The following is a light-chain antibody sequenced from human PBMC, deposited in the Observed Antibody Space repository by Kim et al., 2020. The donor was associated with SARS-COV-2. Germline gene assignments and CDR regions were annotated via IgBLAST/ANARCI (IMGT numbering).Light chain of an antibody. J-gene: IGKJ3*01. Sequence: SPGQSATVSCRASQSVSSSYIAWYQQTPGQAPRLLISGASNRATGIPDRCSGSGSGTDFTLTISRLEPEDFAVYYCQQYGSSLLTFGPGTKVDIK. V-gene: IGKV3-20*01. CDR2: GAS. CDR1: QSVSSSY. CDR3: QQYGSSLLT.